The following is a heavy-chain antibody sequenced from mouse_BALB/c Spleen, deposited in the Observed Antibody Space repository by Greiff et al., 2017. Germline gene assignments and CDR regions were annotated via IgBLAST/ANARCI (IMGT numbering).Heavy chain of an antibody. Sequence: VKLVESGAELVRPGASVTLSCKASGYTFTDYEMHWVKQTPVHGLEWIGAIDPETGGTAYNQKFKGKATLTADKSSSTAYMELRSLTSEDSAVYYCTRSSTMITTSMYYAMDYWGQGTSVTVSS. J-gene: IGHJ4*01. V-gene: IGHV1-15*01. D-gene: IGHD2-4*01. CDR1: GYTFTDYE. CDR3: TRSSTMITTSMYYAMDY. CDR2: IDPETGGT.